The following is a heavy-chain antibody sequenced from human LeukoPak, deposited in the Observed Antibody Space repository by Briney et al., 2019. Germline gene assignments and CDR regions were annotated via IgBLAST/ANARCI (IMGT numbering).Heavy chain of an antibody. Sequence: SETLSLTCTVSGGSVSSSAYWWGWIRQPPGRGLEWIGTMYYSGTTHYNPSLKSRVTISVDTSKNQFSLKLSSVTAADTAVYYCARGFPLSYWGQGTLVTVSS. CDR2: MYYSGTT. CDR1: GGSVSSSAYW. J-gene: IGHJ4*02. CDR3: ARGFPLSY. V-gene: IGHV4-39*07.